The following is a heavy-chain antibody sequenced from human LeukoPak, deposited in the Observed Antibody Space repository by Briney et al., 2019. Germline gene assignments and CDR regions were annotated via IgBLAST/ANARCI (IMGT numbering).Heavy chain of an antibody. V-gene: IGHV3-9*01. D-gene: IGHD3-22*01. CDR1: GFTFDDYA. CDR3: VREITMAVVLD. Sequence: GGSLRLSCAASGFTFDDYAMHWVRQAPGKGLEWVSGISWNSGSIGYADSVKGRFTISRDNAKNSLYLQMNSLRAEDTAVYYCVREITMAVVLDGGQGTLVTVSS. CDR2: ISWNSGSI. J-gene: IGHJ4*02.